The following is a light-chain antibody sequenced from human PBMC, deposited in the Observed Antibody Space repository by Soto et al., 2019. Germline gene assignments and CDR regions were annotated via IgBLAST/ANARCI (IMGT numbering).Light chain of an antibody. Sequence: DLQMTQSPSSLSASIGDRVSITCRASQSRRTYLNWYQHKPGTAPKLLIYNSSTLQTGVPSRFSGSGSGTGFTLTISSLQPEDFATYFCQQSYETPWTFGQGTKVDIK. CDR2: NSS. CDR1: QSRRTY. CDR3: QQSYETPWT. J-gene: IGKJ1*01. V-gene: IGKV1-39*01.